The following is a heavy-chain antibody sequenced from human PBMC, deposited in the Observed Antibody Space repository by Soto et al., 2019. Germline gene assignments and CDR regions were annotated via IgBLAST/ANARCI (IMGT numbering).Heavy chain of an antibody. D-gene: IGHD5-12*01. V-gene: IGHV3-30*18. CDR1: GFTLSTYA. CDR3: AKDRGYSGYDSLDY. Sequence: GGSLRLSCAASGFTLSTYAMHWVRQAPGKGLEWVALMSYDGSNEHYADSVKGRFTISRDNSKNMLYLQMNSLRPEDTAVYYCAKDRGYSGYDSLDYWGQGTLVTVSS. CDR2: MSYDGSNE. J-gene: IGHJ4*02.